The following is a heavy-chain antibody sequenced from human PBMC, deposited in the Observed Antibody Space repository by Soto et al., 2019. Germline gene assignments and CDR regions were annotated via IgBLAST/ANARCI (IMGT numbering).Heavy chain of an antibody. CDR2: TRNKANSYTT. V-gene: IGHV3-72*01. D-gene: IGHD1-26*01. CDR1: GFTFSDHY. J-gene: IGHJ4*02. CDR3: TNSGSPD. Sequence: PGGSLILSCAASGFTFSDHYMDWVRQAPGKGLEWVGRTRNKANSYTTEYAASVKGRFPISRDDSKNSLYLQMNSLKTEDTAVYYCTNSGSPDWGPGTLVTVSS.